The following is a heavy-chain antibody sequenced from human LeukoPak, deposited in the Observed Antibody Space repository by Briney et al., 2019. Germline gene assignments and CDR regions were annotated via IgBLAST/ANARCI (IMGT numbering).Heavy chain of an antibody. Sequence: GGSLRLSCAASGFTFCSYGMYWVRQAPGKGLEWVAIIWYDGSNKYYVDSVRGRFTISRDNSKNTLYLRMNSLRVEDTAVYYCARDEVLVNNAFDVWGKGTMVT. J-gene: IGHJ3*01. V-gene: IGHV3-33*01. D-gene: IGHD1-26*01. CDR1: GFTFCSYG. CDR3: ARDEVLVNNAFDV. CDR2: IWYDGSNK.